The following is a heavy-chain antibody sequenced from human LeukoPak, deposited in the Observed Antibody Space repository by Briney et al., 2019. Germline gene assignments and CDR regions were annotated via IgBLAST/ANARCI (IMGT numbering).Heavy chain of an antibody. J-gene: IGHJ6*03. CDR3: AKRVVRGGTYSYSYMDV. D-gene: IGHD3-10*01. V-gene: IGHV3-23*01. CDR1: GFSFSSYD. Sequence: SGGSLRLSCAASGFSFSSYDMNWVRQAPGKGLEWVSGVSGSEGNTYYADSVKGRFTISRDNSKNTLYLQMNSLRAEYTAVYYCAKRVVRGGTYSYSYMDVWGKGTTVTVSS. CDR2: VSGSEGNT.